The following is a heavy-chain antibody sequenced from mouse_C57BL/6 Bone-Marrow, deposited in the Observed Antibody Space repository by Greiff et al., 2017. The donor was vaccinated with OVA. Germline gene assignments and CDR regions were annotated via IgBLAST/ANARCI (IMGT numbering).Heavy chain of an antibody. Sequence: VQLQQPGAELVRPGTSVKLSCKASGYTFTSYWMHWVKQRPGQGLEWIGVIDPSDSYTNYNQKFKGKATLTVDTYSSTAYMQLSSLTSEDSAVYYCARRGPYYGSSYGGFAYWGQGTLVTVSA. J-gene: IGHJ3*01. CDR3: ARRGPYYGSSYGGFAY. CDR1: GYTFTSYW. D-gene: IGHD1-1*01. CDR2: IDPSDSYT. V-gene: IGHV1-59*01.